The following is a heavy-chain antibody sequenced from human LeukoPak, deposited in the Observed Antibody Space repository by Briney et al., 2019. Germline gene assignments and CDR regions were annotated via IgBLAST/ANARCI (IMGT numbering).Heavy chain of an antibody. V-gene: IGHV3-7*01. D-gene: IGHD1-26*01. CDR3: ARRRVVEWELRYFDY. Sequence: GGSLRLSCAASGFTFSSYWMSWVRQAPGKGLEWVANIKQDGSGKYYVDSVKGRFTISRDNAKNSLYLQMNSLRAEDTAVYYCARRRVVEWELRYFDYWGQGTLVTVSS. J-gene: IGHJ4*02. CDR1: GFTFSSYW. CDR2: IKQDGSGK.